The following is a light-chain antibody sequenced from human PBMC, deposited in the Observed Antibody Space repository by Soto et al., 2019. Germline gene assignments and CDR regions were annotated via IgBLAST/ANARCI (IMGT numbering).Light chain of an antibody. J-gene: IGKJ1*01. CDR1: QSVSSNF. V-gene: IGKV3-20*01. CDR3: HQYSSSTRT. CDR2: GAS. Sequence: PGSRVTLSCRASQSVSSNFLAWSQQKPGQAPRLLIYGASNRAPGIPDRFRGSGSGTDFPLTISRLAPEDFAVYYGHQYSSSTRTCRQWTKVHIX.